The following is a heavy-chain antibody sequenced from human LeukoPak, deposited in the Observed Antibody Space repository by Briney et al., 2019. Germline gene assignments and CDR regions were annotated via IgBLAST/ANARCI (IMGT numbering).Heavy chain of an antibody. CDR2: ISSSSSYI. Sequence: PGGSLRLSCAASGFTFSSYSMNWVRQAPGKGLEWASSISSSSSYIYYADSVKGRFTISRDNAKNSLYLQMNSLRAEDTAVYYCARTYSSGWFFDYWGQGTLVTVSS. J-gene: IGHJ4*02. CDR3: ARTYSSGWFFDY. CDR1: GFTFSSYS. D-gene: IGHD6-19*01. V-gene: IGHV3-21*01.